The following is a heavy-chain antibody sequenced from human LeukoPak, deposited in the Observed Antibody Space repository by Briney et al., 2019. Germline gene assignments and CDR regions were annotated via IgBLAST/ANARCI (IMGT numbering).Heavy chain of an antibody. D-gene: IGHD3-9*01. V-gene: IGHV3-48*02. Sequence: PGGSLRLSCAASGFTFSSYSMNWVRQAPGKGLEWVSYISSSSSTIYYADSVKGRFTISRDNAKNSLYLQMNSLRDEDTAVYYCARPYGILTGYPPFDYWGQGTLVTVSS. CDR1: GFTFSSYS. J-gene: IGHJ4*02. CDR2: ISSSSSTI. CDR3: ARPYGILTGYPPFDY.